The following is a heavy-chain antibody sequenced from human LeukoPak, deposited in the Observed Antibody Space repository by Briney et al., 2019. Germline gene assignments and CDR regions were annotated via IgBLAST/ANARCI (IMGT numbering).Heavy chain of an antibody. CDR1: GGSISSYY. Sequence: SETLSLTCTVSGGSISSYYWSWIRQPPGKGLEWIGYIYYSGSTNYNPSLKSRVTISVDTSKNQFSLKLSSVTAADTAAYYCAREGVGWPYYFDYWGQGTLVTVSS. CDR3: AREGVGWPYYFDY. CDR2: IYYSGST. J-gene: IGHJ4*02. D-gene: IGHD2-15*01. V-gene: IGHV4-59*01.